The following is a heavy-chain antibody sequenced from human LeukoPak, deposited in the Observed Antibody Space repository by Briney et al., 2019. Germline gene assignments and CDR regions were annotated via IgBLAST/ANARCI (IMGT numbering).Heavy chain of an antibody. CDR2: ISGSGGST. V-gene: IGHV3-23*01. Sequence: PGGCLRLFCAASGFIFRSYAMSWVRQAPGKGLEWVSAISGSGGSTYYADSVKGRFTISRDNSKNTLYLQMNSLRAEDTAVYYCAKDEGEHVVVVTGFDYWGQGAL. J-gene: IGHJ4*02. CDR3: AKDEGEHVVVVTGFDY. D-gene: IGHD2-21*02. CDR1: GFIFRSYA.